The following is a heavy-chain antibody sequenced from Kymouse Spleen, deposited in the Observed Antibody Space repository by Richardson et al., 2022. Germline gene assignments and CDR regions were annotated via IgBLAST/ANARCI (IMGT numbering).Heavy chain of an antibody. Sequence: QVQLVESGGGVVQPGRSLRLSCAASGFTFSSYGMHWVRQAPGKGLEWVAVIWYDGSNKYYADSVKGRFTISRDNSKNTLYLQMNSLRAEDTAVYYCARWGYSSSSGLDYWGQGTLVTVSS. V-gene: IGHV3-33*01. D-gene: IGHD6-6*01. CDR2: IWYDGSNK. CDR1: GFTFSSYG. J-gene: IGHJ4*02. CDR3: ARWGYSSSSGLDY.